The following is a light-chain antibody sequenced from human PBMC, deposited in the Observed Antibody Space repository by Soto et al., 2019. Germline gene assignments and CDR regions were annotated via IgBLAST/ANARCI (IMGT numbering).Light chain of an antibody. Sequence: DIQMTQSPSTLSASVGDRVTVTCRASQSINGWLAWYQQKPGKAPKLLIYDASSLHSGVPSRFTGSGFGTEFTLTISSLQPDDFATYYCQHYNSYSEAFGQGTKVDI. V-gene: IGKV1-5*01. J-gene: IGKJ1*01. CDR3: QHYNSYSEA. CDR1: QSINGW. CDR2: DAS.